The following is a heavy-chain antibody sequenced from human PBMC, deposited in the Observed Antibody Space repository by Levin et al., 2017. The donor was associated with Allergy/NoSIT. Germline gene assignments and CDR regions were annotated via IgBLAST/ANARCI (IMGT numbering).Heavy chain of an antibody. Sequence: GGSLRLSCAASGFTFSSYSMNWVRQAPGKGLEWVSYISSSSTTTYYADSEKGRFTISRDNVKNSLYLQMNSLRAEDTAIYYCAKNLNTDIVVAGTRPFGSWGQGTLVTVSS. CDR2: ISSSSTTT. CDR3: AKNLNTDIVVAGTRPFGS. D-gene: IGHD2-15*01. J-gene: IGHJ4*02. V-gene: IGHV3-48*01. CDR1: GFTFSSYS.